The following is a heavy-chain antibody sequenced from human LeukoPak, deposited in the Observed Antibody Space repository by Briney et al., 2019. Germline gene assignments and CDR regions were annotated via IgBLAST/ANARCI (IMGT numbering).Heavy chain of an antibody. J-gene: IGHJ6*02. CDR2: IYTSGST. Sequence: PSETLSLTCTVSGGSISSYYWSWIRQPAGKGLEWIGRIYTSGSTNYNPSLKSRVTMSVDTSKNQFSLKLSSVTAADTAVYYCARGPCSGGSCYRYPDVWGQGTTVTVSS. V-gene: IGHV4-4*07. CDR1: GGSISSYY. D-gene: IGHD2-15*01. CDR3: ARGPCSGGSCYRYPDV.